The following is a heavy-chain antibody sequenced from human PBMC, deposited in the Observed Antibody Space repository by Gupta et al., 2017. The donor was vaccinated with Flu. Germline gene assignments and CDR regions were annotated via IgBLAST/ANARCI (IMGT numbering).Heavy chain of an antibody. Sequence: QLQLQESGPGLVKPSETLSLTCSVSGGSIRSSGFWWGWIRQPPGKGLEWVGSRSHRGDTYYHPSLKSQVAISADTSKKQCSLRLTTVTAADTAVDYCVRDTGGCPAVFWGQGTLGTVSS. CDR2: RSHRGDT. CDR3: VRDTGGCPAVF. CDR1: GGSIRSSGFW. J-gene: IGHJ4*02. V-gene: IGHV4-39*02. D-gene: IGHD6-25*01.